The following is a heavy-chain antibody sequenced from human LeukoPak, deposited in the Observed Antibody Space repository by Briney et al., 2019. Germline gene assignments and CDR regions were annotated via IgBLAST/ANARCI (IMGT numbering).Heavy chain of an antibody. V-gene: IGHV5-51*01. CDR3: ARRIAVAGTYYYYYMDF. Sequence: GEPLKTSCKGSGYSFTSYWIGWVRQMPGKGLEWMGIVYPGDSDTRYSPSFQGQVTISADKSISTAYLQWSSLKASDTAMYYCARRIAVAGTYYYYYMDFWGKGTTVTVSS. D-gene: IGHD6-19*01. CDR2: VYPGDSDT. CDR1: GYSFTSYW. J-gene: IGHJ6*03.